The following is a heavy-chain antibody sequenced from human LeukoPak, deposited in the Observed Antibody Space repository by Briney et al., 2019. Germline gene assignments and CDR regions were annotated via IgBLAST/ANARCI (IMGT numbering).Heavy chain of an antibody. D-gene: IGHD6-13*01. CDR1: GFTFSSYG. Sequence: GGSLRLSCAASGFTFSSYGMHWVRQAPGKGLEWVAVIWYDGSNKYYADSVKGRFTISRDNSKTTLYLQMNNLRPEDTAVYYCARAEYSSSWYRFDYWGQGTLVTVSS. CDR2: IWYDGSNK. CDR3: ARAEYSSSWYRFDY. J-gene: IGHJ4*02. V-gene: IGHV3-30*19.